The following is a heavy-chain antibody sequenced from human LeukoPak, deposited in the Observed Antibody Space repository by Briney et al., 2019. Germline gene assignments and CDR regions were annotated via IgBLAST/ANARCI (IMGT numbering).Heavy chain of an antibody. CDR1: GYSFTSYG. CDR2: ISAYNGNT. D-gene: IGHD4-11*01. J-gene: IGHJ4*02. V-gene: IGHV1-18*01. CDR3: ARGGYSDSDYYFDY. Sequence: ASVKVSCKASGYSFTSYGISRVRQAPGQGLEWKGWISAYNGNTNYAQKLQGRVTMTTDTSTSTAYMELRSLRSDDTAVYYGARGGYSDSDYYFDYWGQGTLVTVSS.